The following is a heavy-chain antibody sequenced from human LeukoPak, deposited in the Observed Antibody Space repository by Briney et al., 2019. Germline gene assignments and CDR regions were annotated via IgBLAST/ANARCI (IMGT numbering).Heavy chain of an antibody. CDR3: ARHYYGDLNWAFDI. CDR2: IYHSGST. CDR1: GGSIRSYY. J-gene: IGHJ3*02. Sequence: SETLSLTCTVSGGSIRSYYYSWIRQPPGKGPEWIAYIYHSGSTNYNPSLKSRVTISVDTSKNQFSLKLSSVTAADTAVYYCARHYYGDLNWAFDIWGQGTMVTVSS. D-gene: IGHD4-17*01. V-gene: IGHV4-59*08.